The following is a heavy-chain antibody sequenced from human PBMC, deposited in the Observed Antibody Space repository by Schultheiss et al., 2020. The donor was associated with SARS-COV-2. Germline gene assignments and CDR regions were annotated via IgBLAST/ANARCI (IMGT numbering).Heavy chain of an antibody. CDR3: ARAQAGTTFPDY. Sequence: GESLKISCAASGFTFSSYWMSWVRQAPGKGLEWVANIKQDGSEKYYVDSVKGRFTISRDNAKNSLYLQMNSLRAEDTAVFYCARAQAGTTFPDYWGQGTLVTVSS. D-gene: IGHD1-1*01. J-gene: IGHJ4*02. CDR1: GFTFSSYW. CDR2: IKQDGSEK. V-gene: IGHV3-7*05.